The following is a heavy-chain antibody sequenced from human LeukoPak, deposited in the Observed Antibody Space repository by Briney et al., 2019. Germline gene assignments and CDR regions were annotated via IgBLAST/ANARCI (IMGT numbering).Heavy chain of an antibody. V-gene: IGHV1-18*01. D-gene: IGHD3-22*01. CDR3: ARDLYDSSGYSRPRDY. CDR2: ISAYNGNT. CDR1: GGTFSSYT. J-gene: IGHJ4*02. Sequence: ASVKVSCKASGGTFSSYTISWVRQAPGQGLEWMEWISAYNGNTNYAQKLQGRVTMTTDTSASTAYMELRSLRSDDTAVYYCARDLYDSSGYSRPRDYWGQGTLVTVSS.